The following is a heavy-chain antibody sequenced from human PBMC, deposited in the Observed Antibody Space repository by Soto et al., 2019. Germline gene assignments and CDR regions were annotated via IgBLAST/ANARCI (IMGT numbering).Heavy chain of an antibody. D-gene: IGHD3-3*01. Sequence: PLEALALTWAVYGGSFSGYYWRGIRQPPGKGLEWSGEGYHRGSIKDNPSGTRRVTTAADTSKKQFSLKLRSVTAADTAVYYCASSYEFWSAYQDTSFDPWGQGILFT. CDR1: GGSFSGYY. J-gene: IGHJ5*02. CDR3: ASSYEFWSAYQDTSFDP. CDR2: GYHRGSI. V-gene: IGHV4-34*01.